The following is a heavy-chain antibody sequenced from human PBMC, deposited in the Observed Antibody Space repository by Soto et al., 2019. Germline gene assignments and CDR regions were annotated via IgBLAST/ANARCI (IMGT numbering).Heavy chain of an antibody. CDR2: IHSTRSP. J-gene: IGHJ4*02. Sequence: XASLSLTCTVSGDCFSKYYWNWIRQPAGKGLEWIGRIHSTRSPNYNPSLKSRVTMSVDTSKNQFSLKLNLTSVTAADTAVYYCARSPDYGDYANLDTWGQGTLVTVSS. CDR3: ARSPDYGDYANLDT. V-gene: IGHV4-4*07. D-gene: IGHD4-17*01. CDR1: GDCFSKYY.